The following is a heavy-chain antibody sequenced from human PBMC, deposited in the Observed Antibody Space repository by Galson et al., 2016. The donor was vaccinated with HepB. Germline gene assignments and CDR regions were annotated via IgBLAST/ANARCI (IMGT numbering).Heavy chain of an antibody. V-gene: IGHV3-48*02. Sequence: SLRLSCAASGFTFTSYSMNWVRQVPGKGLEWVSYIGSGPGTVNYADSVKGRFTISRDNAKNSLYLQMNSLRDEDTAVYYCARDPLGYSYALVRYFDYWGQGTLVTVSS. CDR2: IGSGPGTV. D-gene: IGHD5-18*01. J-gene: IGHJ4*02. CDR1: GFTFTSYS. CDR3: ARDPLGYSYALVRYFDY.